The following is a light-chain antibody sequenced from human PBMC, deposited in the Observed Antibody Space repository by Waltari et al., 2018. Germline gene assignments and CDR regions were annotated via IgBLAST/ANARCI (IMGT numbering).Light chain of an antibody. CDR2: GVS. V-gene: IGLV2-14*01. J-gene: IGLJ3*02. Sequence: QSALTQPAYVSGSPRQSITISCTGTSSDIGAYNYVSWYQQHSGKAPKLVIFGVSDRPTGVSNRFSGSKSGNTASLTISGLQAEDEADYYCISFTSSNTWVFGGGTRVTVL. CDR1: SSDIGAYNY. CDR3: ISFTSSNTWV.